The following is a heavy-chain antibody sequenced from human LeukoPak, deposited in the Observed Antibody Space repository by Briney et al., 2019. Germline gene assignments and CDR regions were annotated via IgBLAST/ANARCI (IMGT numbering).Heavy chain of an antibody. Sequence: GGSLRLSCAASGFTFSSYSMNWVRQAPGKGLEWVSSISSSSNYIYYAYSVKGRFTISRDNAKNSLYLQMNSLRAEDTAVYYCAELGITMIGGVWGKGTTVTISS. CDR3: AELGITMIGGV. CDR1: GFTFSSYS. J-gene: IGHJ6*04. D-gene: IGHD3-10*02. CDR2: ISSSSNYI. V-gene: IGHV3-21*01.